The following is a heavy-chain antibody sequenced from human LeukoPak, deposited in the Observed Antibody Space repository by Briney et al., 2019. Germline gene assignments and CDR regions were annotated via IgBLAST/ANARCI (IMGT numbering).Heavy chain of an antibody. D-gene: IGHD3-3*01. CDR2: INHSGST. CDR1: GGSFSGYY. Sequence: SETLSLTCAVYGGSFSGYYWSWIRQPPGKGLEWLGEINHSGSTNYNPSLKSRVTKSVDTSKNQFSLKLSSVTAADKAVYNCARDQTYYDFWSGYNVFDYWGQASLVTVSS. J-gene: IGHJ4*02. V-gene: IGHV4-34*01. CDR3: ARDQTYYDFWSGYNVFDY.